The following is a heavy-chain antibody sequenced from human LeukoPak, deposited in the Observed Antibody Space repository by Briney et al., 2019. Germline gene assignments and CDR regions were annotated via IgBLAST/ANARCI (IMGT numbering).Heavy chain of an antibody. CDR2: IYTSGST. CDR1: GGSISSGSYY. J-gene: IGHJ4*02. D-gene: IGHD3-3*01. Sequence: SQTLSLTCTVSGGSISSGSYYWSWIRQPAGKGLEWIGRIYTSGSTNYNPSLKSRVTISVDTSKNQFSLKLSSVTTADTAVYYCARDANDFWSGYSDYWGQGTLVTVSS. CDR3: ARDANDFWSGYSDY. V-gene: IGHV4-61*02.